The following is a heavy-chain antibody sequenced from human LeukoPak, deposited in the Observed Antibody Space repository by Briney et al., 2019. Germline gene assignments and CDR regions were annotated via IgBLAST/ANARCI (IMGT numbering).Heavy chain of an antibody. J-gene: IGHJ3*02. CDR3: ARGRWELEDAFDI. Sequence: SGTLSLTCAVYGGSFSGYYWSWIRQPPGKGLEWIGEINHSGSTNYNPSLKSRVTISVDTSKNQFSLKLSSVTAADTAVYYCARGRWELEDAFDIWGQGTMVTVSS. D-gene: IGHD1-26*01. V-gene: IGHV4-34*01. CDR2: INHSGST. CDR1: GGSFSGYY.